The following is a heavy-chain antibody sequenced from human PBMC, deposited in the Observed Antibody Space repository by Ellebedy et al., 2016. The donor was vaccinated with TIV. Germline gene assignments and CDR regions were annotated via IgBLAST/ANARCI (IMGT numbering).Heavy chain of an antibody. D-gene: IGHD1-7*01. CDR3: TRAPHIPQLELPLYGMDV. J-gene: IGHJ6*02. CDR2: IRSKAYGGTT. Sequence: GESLKISCAASGFTFSDYYMSWIRQAPGKGTGWVGFIRSKAYGGTTEYAASVKGRFTISRDDSKTIAYLQMNSLKTEDTAVYYCTRAPHIPQLELPLYGMDVWGQGTTVTVSS. CDR1: GFTFSDYY. V-gene: IGHV3-49*03.